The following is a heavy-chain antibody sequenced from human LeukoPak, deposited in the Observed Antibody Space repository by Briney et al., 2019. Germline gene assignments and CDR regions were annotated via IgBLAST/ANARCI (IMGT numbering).Heavy chain of an antibody. J-gene: IGHJ4*02. CDR1: GASISSYY. CDR2: IYYSGSI. Sequence: PSETLSLTCSFTGASISSYYWSWIRQPPGKGLEWIGYIYYSGSINYNPSLKSRVTISVDTSKNQFSLKLSSVTAADTAVYYCARTSWLQSSYYFDYWGQGTLVTVSS. D-gene: IGHD5-24*01. V-gene: IGHV4-59*08. CDR3: ARTSWLQSSYYFDY.